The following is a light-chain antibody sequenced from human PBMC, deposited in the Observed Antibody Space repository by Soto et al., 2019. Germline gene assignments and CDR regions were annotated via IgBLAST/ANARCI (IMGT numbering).Light chain of an antibody. CDR3: QHWNDYSWT. CDR1: QSISIW. V-gene: IGKV1-5*03. Sequence: DINMTQSPSTLSASVGDRVTITCRASQSISIWLAWYQQKPGKAPNLLIYKTSSLETGVPSRFSGSGSGTEFTLTISSLQPDDFATYSCQHWNDYSWTFGQGTKVEVK. J-gene: IGKJ1*01. CDR2: KTS.